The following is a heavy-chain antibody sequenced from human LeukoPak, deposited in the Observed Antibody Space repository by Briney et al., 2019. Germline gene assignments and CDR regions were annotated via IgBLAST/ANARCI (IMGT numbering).Heavy chain of an antibody. CDR3: ASRRRVDYDSSGYFDYFDY. CDR1: GGTFSSYA. CDR2: IIPIFGTA. Sequence: SVKVSCKASGGTFSSYAISWVRQAPGQGIEWMGGIIPIFGTANYAQKFQGRVTITADESKSTAYMELSSLRSEDTAVYYCASRRRVDYDSSGYFDYFDYWGQGTLVTVSS. J-gene: IGHJ4*02. V-gene: IGHV1-69*13. D-gene: IGHD3-22*01.